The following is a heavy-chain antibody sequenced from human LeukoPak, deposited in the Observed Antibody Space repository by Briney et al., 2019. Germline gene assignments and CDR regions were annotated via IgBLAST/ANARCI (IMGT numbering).Heavy chain of an antibody. D-gene: IGHD6-19*01. CDR1: GGSISSGDYY. Sequence: SETLSLTCTVPGGSISSGDYYWSWIRQPPGKGLEWIVYIYYSGSTYYNPSPKSRVTISVDTSKNQFALKLSSVSAADTAVYYCARDSSGWTRDAFDIWGQGTMVTVSS. CDR2: IYYSGST. V-gene: IGHV4-61*08. CDR3: ARDSSGWTRDAFDI. J-gene: IGHJ3*02.